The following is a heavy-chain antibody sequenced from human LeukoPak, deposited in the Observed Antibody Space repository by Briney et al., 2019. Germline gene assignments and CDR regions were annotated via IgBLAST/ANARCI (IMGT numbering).Heavy chain of an antibody. CDR2: NHSSGRA. J-gene: IGHJ5*02. CDR1: RVSMSDYF. CDR3: ARDDFYDGGGRNWFDL. V-gene: IGHV4-4*07. D-gene: IGHD3-22*01. Sequence: PSETLSLTCTVSRVSMSDYFWTWVRQPAGKGLEWIGRNHSSGRANTNPSLRSRLTMSVDTSKNQYSLRLRSVTAADTAIYYCARDDFYDGGGRNWFDLWGQGARVTVSS.